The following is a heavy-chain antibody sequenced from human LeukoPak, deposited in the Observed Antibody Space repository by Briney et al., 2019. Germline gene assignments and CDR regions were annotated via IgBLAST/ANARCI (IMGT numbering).Heavy chain of an antibody. CDR3: VRDGGGNSRPFDY. CDR1: GGSISSYY. V-gene: IGHV4-59*01. J-gene: IGHJ4*02. Sequence: SETLSLTCTVSGGSISSYYWSWIRQPPGRGLEWIGNIYYSGSTNYNPSLKSRVTISIDTAKNQFSLKVSSVIAADTAVYYCVRDGGGNSRPFDYWGQGTPVTVSS. D-gene: IGHD4-23*01. CDR2: IYYSGST.